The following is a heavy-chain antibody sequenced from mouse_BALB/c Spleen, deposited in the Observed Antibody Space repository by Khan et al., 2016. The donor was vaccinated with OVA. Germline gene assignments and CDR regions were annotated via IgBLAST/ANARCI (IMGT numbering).Heavy chain of an antibody. D-gene: IGHD2-1*01. CDR2: IYPGNVNT. CDR3: AREGYFGNYRAWFAY. V-gene: IGHV1S56*01. CDR1: GYTFTSYY. Sequence: VELVESGPELVKPRTSVRISCKASGYTFTSYYIYWVKQRPGQGLEWIGWIYPGNVNTKYNEKFKGKATLTADKSSSTAYMQLSRLTSEDSAVYFCAREGYFGNYRAWFAYWGQGTLVTVST. J-gene: IGHJ3*01.